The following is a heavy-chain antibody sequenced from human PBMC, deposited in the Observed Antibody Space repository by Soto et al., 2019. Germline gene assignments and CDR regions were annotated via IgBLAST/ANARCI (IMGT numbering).Heavy chain of an antibody. J-gene: IGHJ6*02. CDR2: ISAYNGNT. CDR1: GYTFTSYG. CDR3: ARDIYSSSWYETGYYYYYGMDV. D-gene: IGHD6-13*01. V-gene: IGHV1-18*01. Sequence: GASVKVSCKASGYTFTSYGISWVRQAPGQGLEWMGWISAYNGNTNYAQKLQGRVTMTTDTSTSTAYMELRSLRSDDTAVYYCARDIYSSSWYETGYYYYYGMDVWGQGTTVTVSS.